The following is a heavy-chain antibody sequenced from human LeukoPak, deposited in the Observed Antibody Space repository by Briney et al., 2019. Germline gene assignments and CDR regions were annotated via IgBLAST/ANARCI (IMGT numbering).Heavy chain of an antibody. J-gene: IGHJ4*02. CDR3: AKDRLDRGVRGVIIGLLDY. CDR2: ISYDGNNK. V-gene: IGHV3-30*18. Sequence: PGGSLRLSCAASGFTFSSYGMHWVRQAPGKGLEWVAVISYDGNNKYYADSVKGRFTISRDNSKNTLYLQMNSLRAEDTAVYYCAKDRLDRGVRGVIIGLLDYWGQGTLVTVSS. D-gene: IGHD3-10*01. CDR1: GFTFSSYG.